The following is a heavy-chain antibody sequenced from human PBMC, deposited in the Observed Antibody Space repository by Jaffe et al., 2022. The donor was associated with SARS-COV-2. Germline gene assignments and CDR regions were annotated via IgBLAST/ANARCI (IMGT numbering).Heavy chain of an antibody. D-gene: IGHD6-6*01. J-gene: IGHJ2*01. CDR3: ARVEYSRRPGASLRYWYFDL. CDR2: IYYSGST. CDR1: GGSISSGGYY. V-gene: IGHV4-31*03. Sequence: QVQLQESGPGLVKPSQTLSLTCTVSGGSISSGGYYWSWIRQHPGKGLEWIGYIYYSGSTYYNPSLKSRVTISVDTSKNQFSLKLSSVTAADTAVYYCARVEYSRRPGASLRYWYFDLWGRGTLVTVSS.